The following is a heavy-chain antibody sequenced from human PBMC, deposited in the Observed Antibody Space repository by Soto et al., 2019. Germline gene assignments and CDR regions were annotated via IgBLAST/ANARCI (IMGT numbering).Heavy chain of an antibody. D-gene: IGHD6-19*01. J-gene: IGHJ4*02. CDR3: TRSIAVAGPNDY. CDR2: IRSKAYGGTT. CDR1: GFTFGDYA. V-gene: IGHV3-49*03. Sequence: GGFLRLSCTASGFTFGDYAMSWFRQAPGKGLEWVGFIRSKAYGGTTEYAASVKGRFTISRDDSKSIAYLQMNSLKTEDTAVYYCTRSIAVAGPNDYWGQGTLVTVSS.